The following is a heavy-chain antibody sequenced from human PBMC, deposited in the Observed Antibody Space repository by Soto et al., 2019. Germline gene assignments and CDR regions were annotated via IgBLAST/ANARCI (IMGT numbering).Heavy chain of an antibody. CDR2: IYPGDSDI. V-gene: IGHV5-51*01. Sequence: GESLKISCMTSGYKFTNYWIAWVRQRPGKGLDWVGIIYPGDSDIRYSPSFEGQVTISADRSISTAYLQWGSLKASDTAVYYCGRGGLSWEFSHKYFDCWGQGTLVTVSS. D-gene: IGHD6-13*01. CDR1: GYKFTNYW. CDR3: GRGGLSWEFSHKYFDC. J-gene: IGHJ4*02.